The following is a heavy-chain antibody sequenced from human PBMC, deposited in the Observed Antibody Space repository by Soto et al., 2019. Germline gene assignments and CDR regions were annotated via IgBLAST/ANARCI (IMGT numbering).Heavy chain of an antibody. CDR3: AKAHESMVRGVIPLPDY. J-gene: IGHJ4*02. D-gene: IGHD3-10*01. V-gene: IGHV3-30*18. Sequence: GGSLRLSCAASGFTFSSYGMHWVRQAPGKGLEWVAVISYDGSNKYYADSVKGRFTISRDNSKNTLYLQMNSLRAEDTAVYYCAKAHESMVRGVIPLPDYWGQGTLVTVSS. CDR1: GFTFSSYG. CDR2: ISYDGSNK.